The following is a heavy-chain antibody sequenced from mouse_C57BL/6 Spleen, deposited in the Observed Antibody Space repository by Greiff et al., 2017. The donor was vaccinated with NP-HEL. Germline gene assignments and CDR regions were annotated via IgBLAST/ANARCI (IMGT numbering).Heavy chain of an antibody. Sequence: EVKLVESGEGLVKPGGSLKLSCAASGFTFSSYAMSWVRQTPEKRLEWVAYISSGGDYIYYADTLKGRFTISRDNARNTLYLQMRSLKSEDTAMYYCTRDNYYGSSYWYFDVWGTGTTVTVSS. CDR1: GFTFSSYA. CDR3: TRDNYYGSSYWYFDV. CDR2: ISSGGDYI. J-gene: IGHJ1*03. V-gene: IGHV5-9-1*02. D-gene: IGHD1-1*01.